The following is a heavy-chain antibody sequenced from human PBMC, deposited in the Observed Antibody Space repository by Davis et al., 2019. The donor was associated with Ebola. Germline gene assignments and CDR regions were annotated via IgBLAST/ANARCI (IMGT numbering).Heavy chain of an antibody. CDR2: INPNSGGT. V-gene: IGHV1-2*02. J-gene: IGHJ6*02. CDR1: GYTFTGYY. CDR3: ARERGIVRTCGMDV. D-gene: IGHD2-8*01. Sequence: AASVKVSCKASGYTFTGYYMHWVRQAPGQGLEWMGWINPNSGGTNYAQKFQGRVTMTRDTSISTAYMELSRLRSDDTAVYYCARERGIVRTCGMDVWGQGTTVTVSS.